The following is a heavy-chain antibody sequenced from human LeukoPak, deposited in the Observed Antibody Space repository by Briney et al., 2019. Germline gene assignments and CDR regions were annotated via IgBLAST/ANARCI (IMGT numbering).Heavy chain of an antibody. CDR2: INPNSGGT. D-gene: IGHD3-3*01. V-gene: IGHV1-2*06. Sequence: ASVKVSCKASGYTFTGYYMHWVRQAPGQGLEWMGRINPNSGGTNYAQKFQGRASMTRDTSISTAYMELSRLRSDDTAVYYCARDPPFWSGYGAFDIWGQGTMVTVSS. J-gene: IGHJ3*02. CDR1: GYTFTGYY. CDR3: ARDPPFWSGYGAFDI.